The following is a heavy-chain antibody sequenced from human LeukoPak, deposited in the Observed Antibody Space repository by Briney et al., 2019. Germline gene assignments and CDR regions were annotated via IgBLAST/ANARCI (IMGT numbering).Heavy chain of an antibody. Sequence: RSLRLSCAASGFTFSSYAMHWVRQAPGKGLEWVAVIPYDGSNKSYADSVKGRVTISRDNSKNTLYLQMNSLRAEDTAVYYCARLAKFYGMDYWGKGTTVTVSS. CDR2: IPYDGSNK. CDR3: ARLAKFYGMDY. V-gene: IGHV3-30*04. J-gene: IGHJ6*04. CDR1: GFTFSSYA.